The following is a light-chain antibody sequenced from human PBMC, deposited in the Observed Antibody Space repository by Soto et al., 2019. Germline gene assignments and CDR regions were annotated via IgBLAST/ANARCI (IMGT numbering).Light chain of an antibody. CDR1: SSDVGGYNY. Sequence: QSALTQPASVSGSPGQSTTISCTGTSSDVGGYNYVSWYQQHPGKAPKLMIYEVSYRPSGVSNRFSGSKSGNTASLTISGLQTDDGADDYCRPYSRSRTVAGVVFGGGT. CDR2: EVS. V-gene: IGLV2-14*01. J-gene: IGLJ2*01. CDR3: RPYSRSRTVAGVV.